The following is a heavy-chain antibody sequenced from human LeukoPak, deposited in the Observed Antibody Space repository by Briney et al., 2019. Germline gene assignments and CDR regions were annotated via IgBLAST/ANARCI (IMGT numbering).Heavy chain of an antibody. V-gene: IGHV3-21*01. Sequence: GGSLRLSCAASGFTFSSYSMNWVRQAPGKGLEWVSSISSSSSYIYYADSVKGRFTISRDNAKNSPYLQMNSLRAEDTAVYYCARVAGDYPYYYGMDVWGKGTTVTVSS. CDR1: GFTFSSYS. CDR2: ISSSSSYI. CDR3: ARVAGDYPYYYGMDV. J-gene: IGHJ6*04. D-gene: IGHD4-17*01.